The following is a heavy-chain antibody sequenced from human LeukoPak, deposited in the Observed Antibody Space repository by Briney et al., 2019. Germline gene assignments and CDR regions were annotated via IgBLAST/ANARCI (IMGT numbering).Heavy chain of an antibody. J-gene: IGHJ4*02. CDR3: ARGGAYYGSSGYNPRFDY. CDR1: GGSISSSSYY. Sequence: PSETLSLTCTVSGGSISSSSYYWGWIRQPPGKGLEWIGSIYYSGSTYYNPSLKSRVTISVDTSKNQFSLKLSSVTAADTAVYYCARGGAYYGSSGYNPRFDYWGQGILVTVPS. CDR2: IYYSGST. D-gene: IGHD3-22*01. V-gene: IGHV4-39*07.